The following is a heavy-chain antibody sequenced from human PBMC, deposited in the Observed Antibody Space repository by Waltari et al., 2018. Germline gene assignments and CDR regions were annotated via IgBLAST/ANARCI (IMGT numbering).Heavy chain of an antibody. CDR3: AREENYDYAMDV. J-gene: IGHJ6*02. V-gene: IGHV3-74*01. CDR2: INGDGSST. CDR1: GFLFSSYW. Sequence: EVQLVESGGVSVQPGGSLRLSCAASGFLFSSYWMHWVGQGPGEGLVCVSRINGDGSSTTYADSVQGRFTTTRDNARNTLYLEMNSLRTEDTGVYYCAREENYDYAMDVWGQGTTVTVSS.